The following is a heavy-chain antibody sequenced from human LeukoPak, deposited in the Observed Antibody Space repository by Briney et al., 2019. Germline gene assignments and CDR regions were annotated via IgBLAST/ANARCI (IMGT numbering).Heavy chain of an antibody. CDR1: GGSISSYY. V-gene: IGHV4-59*01. J-gene: IGHJ6*03. Sequence: PSETLSLTCTVSGGSISSYYWSWIRQPPGKGLEWIGYIYYSGSTNYNPSLKSRVTISVDTSKNQFSLKLSSVTAADTAVYYCARGVSSIFYYYYYMDVWGKGTTVTVSS. CDR2: IYYSGST. CDR3: ARGVSSIFYYYYYMDV. D-gene: IGHD6-6*01.